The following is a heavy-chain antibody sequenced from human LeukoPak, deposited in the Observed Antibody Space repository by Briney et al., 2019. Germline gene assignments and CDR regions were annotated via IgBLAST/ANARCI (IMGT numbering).Heavy chain of an antibody. Sequence: SETLSLTCAVYGGSFSGYYWSWIRQPPGKGLEWIGEINHSGSTNYNPSLKSRVTISVDTSKSQFSLKLSSVTAADTAVYYCAAAAGTRYFDYWGQGTLVTVSS. CDR2: INHSGST. J-gene: IGHJ4*02. V-gene: IGHV4-34*01. D-gene: IGHD6-13*01. CDR1: GGSFSGYY. CDR3: AAAAGTRYFDY.